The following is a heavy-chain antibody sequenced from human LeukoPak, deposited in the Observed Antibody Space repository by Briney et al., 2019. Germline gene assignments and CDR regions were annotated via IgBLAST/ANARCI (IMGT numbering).Heavy chain of an antibody. J-gene: IGHJ3*02. CDR3: ARDRVGEAFDI. CDR2: ISSSSSYI. D-gene: IGHD3-10*01. Sequence: GGSLRLSCAASGFTFSSYSMNWVRQAPGKGLEWVSSISSSSSYIYYADSVKGRFTISRDNAKNSLYLQVNSLRAEDTAVYYCARDRVGEAFDIWGQGTMVTVSS. V-gene: IGHV3-21*01. CDR1: GFTFSSYS.